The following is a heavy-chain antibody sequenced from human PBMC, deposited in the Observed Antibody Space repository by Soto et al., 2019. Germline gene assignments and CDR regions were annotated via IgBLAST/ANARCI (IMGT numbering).Heavy chain of an antibody. D-gene: IGHD3-10*01. J-gene: IGHJ4*02. CDR1: GGSVSSGSYY. V-gene: IGHV4-61*01. CDR3: ARERVTMGRGVIDY. CDR2: IYYSGST. Sequence: PSETLSLTCTVSGGSVSSGSYYGSWIRQPPGKGLEWIGYIYYSGSTNYNPSLKSRVTISVDTSKNQFSLKLSSVTAADTAVYYCARERVTMGRGVIDYWGQGTLVTVSS.